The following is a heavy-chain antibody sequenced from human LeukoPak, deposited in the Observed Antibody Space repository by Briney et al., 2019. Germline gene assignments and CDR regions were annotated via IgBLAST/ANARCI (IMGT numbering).Heavy chain of an antibody. V-gene: IGHV1-69*13. CDR2: IIPIFGTA. CDR1: GGTFSSYA. D-gene: IGHD4-23*01. J-gene: IGHJ4*02. CDR3: ARDLYGRTTVVTHDNL. Sequence: SVKVSCKASGGTFSSYAISWVRQAPGQGFEWMGGIIPIFGTANYAQKFQGRVTITADESTSTAYMELSSLRSEDTAVYYCARDLYGRTTVVTHDNLWGQGTLVTVSS.